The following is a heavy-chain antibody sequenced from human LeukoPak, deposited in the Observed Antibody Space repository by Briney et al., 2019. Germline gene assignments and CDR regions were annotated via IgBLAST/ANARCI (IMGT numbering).Heavy chain of an antibody. D-gene: IGHD6-6*01. Sequence: GGSLRLSCAASAFTFSNYAMHWVRQAPGKGLEWVAIISYDGSNKYYADSVKGRFTISRDNSKNTLYLQMNSLRDEDTAVYYCARDPLSSIPYYYYGMDVWGQGTTVTVSS. J-gene: IGHJ6*02. V-gene: IGHV3-30-3*01. CDR1: AFTFSNYA. CDR2: ISYDGSNK. CDR3: ARDPLSSIPYYYYGMDV.